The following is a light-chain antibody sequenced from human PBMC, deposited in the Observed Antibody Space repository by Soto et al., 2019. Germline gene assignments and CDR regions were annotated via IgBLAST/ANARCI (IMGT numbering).Light chain of an antibody. Sequence: QSALTQPASVSGSPGQSITISCTGTSSDVGGYNSVSWYQQHPGKAPKLMIYDVSNRPSGVSIRFSGSKSVNTASLTISGLQAEDEADYYCSSYTSSSTVVFGGGTKLTVL. V-gene: IGLV2-14*03. CDR2: DVS. CDR1: SSDVGGYNS. CDR3: SSYTSSSTVV. J-gene: IGLJ2*01.